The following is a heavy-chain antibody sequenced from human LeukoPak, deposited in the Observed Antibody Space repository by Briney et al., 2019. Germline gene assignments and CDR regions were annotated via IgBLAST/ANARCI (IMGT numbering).Heavy chain of an antibody. D-gene: IGHD6-13*01. CDR1: GYSFTSYW. J-gene: IGHJ6*02. V-gene: IGHV5-51*01. Sequence: ESLKVSCKGSGYSFTSYWIGWVRQMPGKSLEWMGIIYPGDSDTRYSPSFQGQVTISADKSISTAYLQWSSLKASDTAMYYCARRGGSSWYSYYYYGMDVWGQGTTVTVSS. CDR2: IYPGDSDT. CDR3: ARRGGSSWYSYYYYGMDV.